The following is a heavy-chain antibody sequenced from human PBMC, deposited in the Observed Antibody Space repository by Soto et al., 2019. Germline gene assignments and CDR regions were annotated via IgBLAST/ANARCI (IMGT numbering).Heavy chain of an antibody. CDR1: GYTFTSYD. Sequence: ASVKVSCKASGYTFTSYDINWVRQATGQGLEWMGWMNPNSGNTGYAQKFQGRVTMTRNTSISTAYMELSSLRSEDTAVYYCARGEYSSGWYWGAFDIWGQGTMVTVSS. CDR3: ARGEYSSGWYWGAFDI. D-gene: IGHD6-19*01. J-gene: IGHJ3*02. V-gene: IGHV1-8*01. CDR2: MNPNSGNT.